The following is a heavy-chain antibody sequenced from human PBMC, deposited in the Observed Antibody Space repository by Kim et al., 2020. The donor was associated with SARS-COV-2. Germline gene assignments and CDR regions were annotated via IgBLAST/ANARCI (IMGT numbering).Heavy chain of an antibody. Sequence: ASVKVSCKASGYTFTSYGISWVRQAPGQGLEWMGWISAYNGNTNYAQKLQGRVTMTTDTSTSTAYMELRSLRSDDTAVYYCARAVAAAGTLGFVGFDPWGQGTLVTVSS. CDR3: ARAVAAAGTLGFVGFDP. CDR1: GYTFTSYG. V-gene: IGHV1-18*01. CDR2: ISAYNGNT. J-gene: IGHJ5*02. D-gene: IGHD6-13*01.